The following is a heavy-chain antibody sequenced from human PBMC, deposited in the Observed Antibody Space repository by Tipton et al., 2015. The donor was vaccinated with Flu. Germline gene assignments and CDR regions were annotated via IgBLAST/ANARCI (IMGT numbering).Heavy chain of an antibody. J-gene: IGHJ4*02. CDR1: GYSFTSYW. Sequence: QSGPEVKKPGESLRISCKGSGYSFTSYWISWVRQMPGKGLEWMGRIDPSDSYTNYSPSFQGHVTISADKSISTAYLQWSSLKASDPAMYYCARHASDRTYYFDYWGQGTLVTVSS. D-gene: IGHD1-14*01. CDR2: IDPSDSYT. V-gene: IGHV5-10-1*01. CDR3: ARHASDRTYYFDY.